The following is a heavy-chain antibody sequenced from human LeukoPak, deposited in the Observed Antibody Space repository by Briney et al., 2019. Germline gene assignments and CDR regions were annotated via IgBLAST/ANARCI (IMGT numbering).Heavy chain of an antibody. Sequence: SETLSLTCTVSGGSISSYYWSWIRQPPGKGLEWIGYIYYSGSTNYNPSLKSRVTISVDTSKNQFSLKLTSVTAADTAVYYCAKYGGSGWVIDYWGQGTLVTVSS. CDR2: IYYSGST. J-gene: IGHJ4*02. V-gene: IGHV4-59*08. CDR1: GGSISSYY. CDR3: AKYGGSGWVIDY. D-gene: IGHD6-19*01.